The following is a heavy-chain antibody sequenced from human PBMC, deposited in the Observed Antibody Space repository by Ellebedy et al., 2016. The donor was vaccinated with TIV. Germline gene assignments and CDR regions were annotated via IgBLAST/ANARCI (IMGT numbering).Heavy chain of an antibody. Sequence: PGGSLRLSCVVSGFTFSPYSMNWVRRAPGRGLEWVSYIGPSSDPIHYADSVKGRFTISRDNAKNSLYLQMNSLRAEDTAVYYCARDAAGNFDFWGQGTLVTVSS. CDR2: IGPSSDPI. D-gene: IGHD1-1*01. J-gene: IGHJ4*02. CDR3: ARDAAGNFDF. CDR1: GFTFSPYS. V-gene: IGHV3-48*04.